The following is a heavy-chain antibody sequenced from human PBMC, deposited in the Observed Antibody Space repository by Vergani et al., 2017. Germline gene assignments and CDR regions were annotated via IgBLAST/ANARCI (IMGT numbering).Heavy chain of an antibody. CDR1: GLTFSSYA. Sequence: QVQLVESGGGVVQPGRSLRLSCAASGLTFSSYAMHWVRQAPGKGLEWVAVISYDGSNKYYADSVKGRFTISRDNSKNTLYLQMNSLRAEDTAVYYCARVTIKIAVAGQGDYWGQGTLVSVSS. CDR3: ARVTIKIAVAGQGDY. V-gene: IGHV3-30-3*01. D-gene: IGHD6-19*01. CDR2: ISYDGSNK. J-gene: IGHJ4*02.